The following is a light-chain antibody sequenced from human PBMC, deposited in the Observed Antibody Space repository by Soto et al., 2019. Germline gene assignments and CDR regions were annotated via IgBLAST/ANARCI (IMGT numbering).Light chain of an antibody. J-gene: IGLJ2*01. CDR2: EDT. CDR3: QSYDGSNPDVV. Sequence: NFMLTQPHSVSESPGKTVTISCTGSSGSIATNYVQWYQQRPGSAPTTVIYEDTQRPSGVPERFSGSIDSSSNSASLTISGLKTADEADYYCQSYDGSNPDVVFGGGTKVTVL. CDR1: SGSIATNY. V-gene: IGLV6-57*02.